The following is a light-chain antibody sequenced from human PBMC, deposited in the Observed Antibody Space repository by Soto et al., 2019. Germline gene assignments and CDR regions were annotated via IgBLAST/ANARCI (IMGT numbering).Light chain of an antibody. Sequence: QSVLTQPPSASGTPGQRVTISCSGSSSNIGSNYVYWYQQLPGTAPKLLIYRNNQRPSGVPDRFSGSKSGASASLAISGLRSEDEAAYYCSSYKSDNTVVFGGGTKVTVL. CDR2: RNN. CDR1: SSNIGSNY. CDR3: SSYKSDNTVV. J-gene: IGLJ2*01. V-gene: IGLV1-47*01.